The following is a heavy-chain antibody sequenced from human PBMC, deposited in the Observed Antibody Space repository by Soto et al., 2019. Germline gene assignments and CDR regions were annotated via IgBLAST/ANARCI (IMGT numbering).Heavy chain of an antibody. J-gene: IGHJ4*02. CDR2: ISGSGGST. Sequence: EVQLLESGGCLVQPGGSLRLSCAASGFTFNNYAMSWVRQAPGKGLEWVSAISGSGGSTHYADSVKGRFTISRDNSTSTLCLKMNSLRAEDTAVYYCAKLASGHYCTNGVCLLYYCDYWGQGAQVTVSS. CDR1: GFTFNNYA. D-gene: IGHD2-8*01. CDR3: AKLASGHYCTNGVCLLYYCDY. V-gene: IGHV3-23*01.